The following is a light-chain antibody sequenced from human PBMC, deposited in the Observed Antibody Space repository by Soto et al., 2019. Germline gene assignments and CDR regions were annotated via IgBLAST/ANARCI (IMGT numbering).Light chain of an antibody. CDR1: TSEFGAYNY. V-gene: IGLV2-14*01. Sequence: QSALTHPASVAGSPGQPFTLSCTGSTSEFGAYNYVSWYQQHPGKAHKLIIYEVNNQRSAVSHRFSGSTSGNTASLTISGLQADDEAEYSCASYTVSHTRVFGGGTKLTVL. CDR2: EVN. CDR3: ASYTVSHTRV. J-gene: IGLJ3*02.